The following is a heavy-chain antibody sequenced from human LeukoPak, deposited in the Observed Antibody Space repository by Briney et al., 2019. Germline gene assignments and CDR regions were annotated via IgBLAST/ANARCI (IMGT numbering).Heavy chain of an antibody. Sequence: GGSLRLSCAASGFTFSGSAMHWVRQASGKGLEWVGRIRSKANSYATAYAASVKGRFTISRDDSKNTAYLQMNSLKTEDTAVYYCTRRYYDSSGSLIDYWGQGTLVTVSS. J-gene: IGHJ4*02. D-gene: IGHD3-22*01. CDR2: IRSKANSYAT. CDR1: GFTFSGSA. V-gene: IGHV3-73*01. CDR3: TRRYYDSSGSLIDY.